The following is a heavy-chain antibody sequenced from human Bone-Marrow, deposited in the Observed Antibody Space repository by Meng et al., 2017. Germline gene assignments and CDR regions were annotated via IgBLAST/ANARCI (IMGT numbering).Heavy chain of an antibody. J-gene: IGHJ6*02. D-gene: IGHD5-24*01. CDR1: GGSVSSGSYY. V-gene: IGHV4-61*01. CDR3: AKDIGRRDGYNYYYGMDV. Sequence: SETLSLTCTVSGGSVSSGSYYWSWIRQPPGKGLEWIGYIYYSGSTNYNPSLKSRVTISVDTSKNQFSLKLSSVTAADTAVYYCAKDIGRRDGYNYYYGMDVWGQGTTVTVSS. CDR2: IYYSGST.